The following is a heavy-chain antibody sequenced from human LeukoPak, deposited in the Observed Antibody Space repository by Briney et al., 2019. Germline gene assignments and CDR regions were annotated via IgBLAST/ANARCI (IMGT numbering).Heavy chain of an antibody. D-gene: IGHD6-13*01. CDR3: ARFLAAAGPNWFDP. Sequence: PSETMSLTCAVYGGSFSGYYWSWIRQPPGKRLEWIGEINHSGSTNYNPSLKSRVTISVDTSKNQFSLKLSSVTAADTAVYYCARFLAAAGPNWFDPWGQGTMVTVSS. CDR2: INHSGST. CDR1: GGSFSGYY. V-gene: IGHV4-34*01. J-gene: IGHJ5*02.